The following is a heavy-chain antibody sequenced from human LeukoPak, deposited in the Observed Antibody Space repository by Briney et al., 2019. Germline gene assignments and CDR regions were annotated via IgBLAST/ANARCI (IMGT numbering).Heavy chain of an antibody. CDR2: IGGSGTGS. Sequence: PGGSLRLSCAASGFTFSSYSMNWVRQAPGKGLEWVAAIGGSGTGSYYAGCVKGRFTLSRDNSKNTLYLQMNSLRAEDTAVYYCAKDLPGTGAYDYWGQGALVTVSS. CDR3: AKDLPGTGAYDY. CDR1: GFTFSSYS. D-gene: IGHD1-7*01. J-gene: IGHJ4*02. V-gene: IGHV3-23*01.